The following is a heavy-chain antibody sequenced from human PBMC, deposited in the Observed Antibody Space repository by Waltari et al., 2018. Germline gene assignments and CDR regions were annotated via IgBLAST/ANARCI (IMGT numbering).Heavy chain of an antibody. CDR1: GGTCSSYA. J-gene: IGHJ4*02. Sequence: QVQLVQSGAEVKKPGASVKVSCKASGGTCSSYAISWVRQAPGQGLEWMGRILPFFGPANYAHQFQGRVPITADTSTVTSDMELSSLRSEDTAVYSCASGGNYGIRGAFDYWGQGTLVPVSS. D-gene: IGHD3-16*01. CDR3: ASGGNYGIRGAFDY. V-gene: IGHV1-69*14. CDR2: ILPFFGPA.